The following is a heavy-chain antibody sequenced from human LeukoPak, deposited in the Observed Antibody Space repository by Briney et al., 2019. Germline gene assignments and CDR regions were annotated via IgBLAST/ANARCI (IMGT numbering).Heavy chain of an antibody. CDR3: ARDPSNTSGRYTYFDY. J-gene: IGHJ4*02. D-gene: IGHD3-16*02. Sequence: ASVKVSCKTYGYTFTSHGISWVRQALGQGLEWMGWISGFNGETHYAQNLQGRVTMTTDTSTSTAYMELRSLRSDDTAVYYCARDPSNTSGRYTYFDYWGQGTLVTVSS. CDR1: GYTFTSHG. CDR2: ISGFNGET. V-gene: IGHV1-18*01.